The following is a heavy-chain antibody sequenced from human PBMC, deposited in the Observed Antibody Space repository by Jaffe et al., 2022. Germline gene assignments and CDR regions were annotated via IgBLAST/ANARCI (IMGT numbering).Heavy chain of an antibody. D-gene: IGHD3-9*01. J-gene: IGHJ1*01. Sequence: QVQLQQWGAGLLKPSETLSLTCAVYGGSFSGYYWSWIRQPPGKGLEWIGEINHSGSTNYNPSLKSRVTISVDTSKNQFSLKLSSVTAADTAVYYCARGEYDILTGYRNQHWGQGTLVTVSS. CDR2: INHSGST. V-gene: IGHV4-34*01. CDR1: GGSFSGYY. CDR3: ARGEYDILTGYRNQH.